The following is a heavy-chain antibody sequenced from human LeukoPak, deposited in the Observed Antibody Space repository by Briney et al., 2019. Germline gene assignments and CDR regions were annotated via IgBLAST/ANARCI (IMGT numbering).Heavy chain of an antibody. V-gene: IGHV3-48*02. Sequence: GGSLRLSCAASGFTFSSYTMNWVRQAPGKGLEWISYISGSSSNRYYADSVKGRFTISRDNAKNSLYLQMNSLRDEETAVYYCARSDYDVLTGYYLNWFDPWGEGTLVTVSA. D-gene: IGHD3-9*01. CDR1: GFTFSSYT. CDR3: ARSDYDVLTGYYLNWFDP. CDR2: ISGSSSNR. J-gene: IGHJ5*02.